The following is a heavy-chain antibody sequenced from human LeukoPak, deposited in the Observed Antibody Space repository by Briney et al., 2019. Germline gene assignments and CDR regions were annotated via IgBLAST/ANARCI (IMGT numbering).Heavy chain of an antibody. CDR3: AIDAGLRLKYFDY. CDR2: ILYDGSNE. V-gene: IGHV3-30*03. Sequence: PGRSLRLSCAASGFTFNTYGMHWVRQAPGKGLEWVAIILYDGSNEDYADSVKGRFTISRDNSKNTLYLQMNSLRAEDTAVYYCAIDAGLRLKYFDYWGQGTLVTVSS. J-gene: IGHJ4*02. CDR1: GFTFNTYG. D-gene: IGHD5-12*01.